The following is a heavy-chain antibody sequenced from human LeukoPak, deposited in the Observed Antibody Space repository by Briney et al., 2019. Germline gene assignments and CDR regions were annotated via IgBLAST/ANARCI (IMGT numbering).Heavy chain of an antibody. CDR2: MSSDGNAM. CDR1: GFTFTAYL. V-gene: IGHV3-30-3*01. CDR3: VRESEYYFDHSASFDY. D-gene: IGHD3-22*01. J-gene: IGHJ4*02. Sequence: GGSLRLSRAASGFTFTAYLIHWVRQAPGKGLEWVAVMSSDGNAMFYADSVKGRFTISRDNSKNTLYLQMNSLRAEDTAVYYCVRESEYYFDHSASFDYWGQGTLVTVSS.